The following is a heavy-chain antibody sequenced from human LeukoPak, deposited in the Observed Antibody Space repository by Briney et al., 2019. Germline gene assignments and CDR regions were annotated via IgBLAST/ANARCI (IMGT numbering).Heavy chain of an antibody. CDR1: SGSINGFY. CDR3: ARTVSGYYFNA. D-gene: IGHD5-12*01. CDR2: VAYSGAT. V-gene: IGHV4-59*01. J-gene: IGHJ5*02. Sequence: SETLTLTCTVSSGSINGFYWSWLWQPPGKRLEWIGYVAYSGATNHNLSFKSRVTISLDTSKTQFSLKLSSVTAAETAFYYCARTVSGYYFNAWGPGTLVTVSS.